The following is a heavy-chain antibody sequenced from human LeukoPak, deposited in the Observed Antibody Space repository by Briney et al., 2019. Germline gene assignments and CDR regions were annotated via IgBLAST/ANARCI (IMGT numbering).Heavy chain of an antibody. Sequence: SETLSLTCTVSGGSISSGSYYWSWIRQPAGKGLEWIGRIYTSGSTNYNPSLKSRVTISVDTSKNQFSLKLSSVTAADTAVYYCARGIAVAGTSHRWFDPWGQGTLVTVSS. V-gene: IGHV4-61*02. CDR3: ARGIAVAGTSHRWFDP. D-gene: IGHD6-19*01. CDR2: IYTSGST. CDR1: GGSISSGSYY. J-gene: IGHJ5*02.